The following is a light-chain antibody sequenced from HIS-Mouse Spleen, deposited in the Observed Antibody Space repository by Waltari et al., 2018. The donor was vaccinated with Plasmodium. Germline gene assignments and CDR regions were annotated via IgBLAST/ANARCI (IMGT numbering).Light chain of an antibody. Sequence: SSELTQAPAVSVALGQTVRITCQGDSLRSYYSSWYQQKPGQAPVLVIYGKNNRPSGSPDRFSGSSSGNTASLTITGAQAEEEADYYCNSRDSSGNHWVFGGGTKLTVL. CDR2: GKN. CDR1: SLRSYY. CDR3: NSRDSSGNHWV. V-gene: IGLV3-19*01. J-gene: IGLJ3*02.